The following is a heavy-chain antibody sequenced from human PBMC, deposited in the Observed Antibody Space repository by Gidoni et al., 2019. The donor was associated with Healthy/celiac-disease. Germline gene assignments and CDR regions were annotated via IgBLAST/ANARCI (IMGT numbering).Heavy chain of an antibody. V-gene: IGHV3-30*18. Sequence: QVQLVESGGGVVQPGRSLRLSCAASGFTFSSYGMHWVRQAPGKGLEWLAVISYDGSNKYYADSVKGRFTISRDNSKNTLYLQMNSLRAEDTAVYYCAKLVIAARPTPTDYWGQGTLVTVSS. J-gene: IGHJ4*02. CDR2: ISYDGSNK. CDR3: AKLVIAARPTPTDY. D-gene: IGHD6-6*01. CDR1: GFTFSSYG.